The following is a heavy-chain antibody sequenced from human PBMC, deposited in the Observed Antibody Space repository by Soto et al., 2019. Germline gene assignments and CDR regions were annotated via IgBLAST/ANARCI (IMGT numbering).Heavy chain of an antibody. D-gene: IGHD1-20*01. J-gene: IGHJ4*02. Sequence: PSETLSLTCTVSGDSINNYYWTWIRQPPGKGPEWIGSVFDTGSTCYNPSLESRLTVSVDTSKNQFSLKVNAVSAADTAVYYCATSQKGYNWNYFDHWGQGALVTVSS. CDR1: GDSINNYY. V-gene: IGHV4-4*08. CDR3: ATSQKGYNWNYFDH. CDR2: VFDTGST.